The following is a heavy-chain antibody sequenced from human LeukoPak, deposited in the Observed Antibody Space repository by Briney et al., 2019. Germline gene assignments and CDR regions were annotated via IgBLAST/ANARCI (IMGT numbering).Heavy chain of an antibody. Sequence: ASVKVSCTASGYTFTSYGISWVRQAPGQGLERMGWISAYNSNTNYAQKLQGRVTMTTDTSTSTAYMELRSLRSDDTAVYYCARDLSRYYDSSGYYYLNYWGQGTLVTVSS. J-gene: IGHJ4*02. V-gene: IGHV1-18*01. D-gene: IGHD3-22*01. CDR3: ARDLSRYYDSSGYYYLNY. CDR2: ISAYNSNT. CDR1: GYTFTSYG.